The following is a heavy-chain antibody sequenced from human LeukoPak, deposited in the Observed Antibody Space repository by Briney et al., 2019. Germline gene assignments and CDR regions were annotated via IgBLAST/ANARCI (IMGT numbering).Heavy chain of an antibody. J-gene: IGHJ6*02. CDR3: ARDGPTTSMDV. CDR1: GFTFIHYG. Sequence: SGGSLRLSCAASGFTFIHYGMNWLRQAPGKGLEWVAAVGTTSSQSFFRDSVKGRFTISRDNARNSMYLQMNSLRVEDTGVYYCARDGPTTSMDVWGQGTTVTVSS. D-gene: IGHD1-1*01. CDR2: VGTTSSQS. V-gene: IGHV3-21*01.